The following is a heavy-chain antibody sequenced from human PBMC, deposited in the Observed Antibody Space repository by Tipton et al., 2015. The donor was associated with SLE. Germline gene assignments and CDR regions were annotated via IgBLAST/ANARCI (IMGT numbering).Heavy chain of an antibody. Sequence: SLRLSCAASGFTFDDYAMHWVRQAPGKGLEWVSGISWNSGNIDYADPVKGRFTISRDNAKNSLYLQMNSLRVEDTALYYCAKDPALVQGVIMGGEFDYWGQGTLVTVSS. CDR3: AKDPALVQGVIMGGEFDY. CDR2: ISWNSGNI. V-gene: IGHV3-9*01. J-gene: IGHJ4*02. CDR1: GFTFDDYA. D-gene: IGHD3-10*01.